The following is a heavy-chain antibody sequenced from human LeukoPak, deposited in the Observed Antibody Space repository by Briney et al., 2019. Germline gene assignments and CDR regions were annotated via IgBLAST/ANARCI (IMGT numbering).Heavy chain of an antibody. J-gene: IGHJ3*02. CDR3: ARVLSSGWYRGDAFDI. D-gene: IGHD6-19*01. CDR1: GGSISSYY. CDR2: IYYSGST. Sequence: SKTLSLTCTVSGGSISSYYWSWIRQPPGKGLEWIGYIYYSGSTNYNPSLKSRVTISVDTSKNQFSLKLSSVTAADTAVYYCARVLSSGWYRGDAFDIWGQGTMVTVSS. V-gene: IGHV4-59*01.